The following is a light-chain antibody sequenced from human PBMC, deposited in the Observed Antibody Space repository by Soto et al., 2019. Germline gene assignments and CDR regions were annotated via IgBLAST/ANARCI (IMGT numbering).Light chain of an antibody. Sequence: EIVMTQSPATLSVSPGERATLSCRASQSVSSYLAWYQQKPGQAPRLLIYGASTRATGVPARFSGRGSGTEFTLTISSLQSEDFAVYYCQQYTDWPPNTFGQGTRLEIK. CDR2: GAS. CDR3: QQYTDWPPNT. V-gene: IGKV3-15*01. CDR1: QSVSSY. J-gene: IGKJ5*01.